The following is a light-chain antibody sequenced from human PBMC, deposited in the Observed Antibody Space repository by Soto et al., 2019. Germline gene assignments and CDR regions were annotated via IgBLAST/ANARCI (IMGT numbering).Light chain of an antibody. Sequence: EVMLTQSPATLSVSPGERATLSCRASQTVSSNLAWYQQKPGQAPRLLIFGASTRATGIPARFSGSGSGTDFTLTISRLEPEDFAVYFCQQYGASPITFGQGTRLEIK. V-gene: IGKV3-15*01. J-gene: IGKJ5*01. CDR1: QTVSSN. CDR2: GAS. CDR3: QQYGASPIT.